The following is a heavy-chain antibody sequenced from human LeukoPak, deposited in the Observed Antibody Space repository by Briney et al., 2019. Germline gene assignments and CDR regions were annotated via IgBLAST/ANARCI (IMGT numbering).Heavy chain of an antibody. J-gene: IGHJ4*02. Sequence: ASVKVSCKASGYTFTSYGISWVRQAPGQGLEWMGWISAYSDNTKYAQKVQGRVTMTTDTSTSTAYLEVRSLRSDDTAMYYCARVPGDRAVVAAHMDYWGQGTLVTVSS. CDR2: ISAYSDNT. CDR3: ARVPGDRAVVAAHMDY. V-gene: IGHV1-18*01. CDR1: GYTFTSYG. D-gene: IGHD2-15*01.